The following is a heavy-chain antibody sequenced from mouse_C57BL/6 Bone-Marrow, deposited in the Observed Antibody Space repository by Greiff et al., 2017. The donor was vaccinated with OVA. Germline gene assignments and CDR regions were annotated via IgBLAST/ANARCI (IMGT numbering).Heavy chain of an antibody. CDR2: ISSGGSYT. V-gene: IGHV5-6*01. D-gene: IGHD1-1*01. J-gene: IGHJ4*01. Sequence: EVKLVESGGDLVKPGGSLKLSCAASGFTFSSYGMSWVRQTPDKRLEWVATISSGGSYTYYPDSVKGRFTISSDNAKNTLYLQMSSLKSEDTAMYYCARPGFYYYGSDYYAMDYWGQGTSVTVSS. CDR3: ARPGFYYYGSDYYAMDY. CDR1: GFTFSSYG.